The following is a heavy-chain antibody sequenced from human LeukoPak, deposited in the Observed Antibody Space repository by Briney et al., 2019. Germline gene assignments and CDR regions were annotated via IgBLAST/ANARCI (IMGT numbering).Heavy chain of an antibody. V-gene: IGHV1-2*02. CDR3: ATDKVVGSSDFDY. CDR2: INPNSGGT. Sequence: ASVKVSCKASGYTFTCYYMHWVRQAPGQGLEWMGWINPNSGGTNYAQKFQGRVTMTRDTSISTAYMELSRLRSDDTAVYYCATDKVVGSSDFDYWGQGTLVTVSS. J-gene: IGHJ4*02. D-gene: IGHD6-19*01. CDR1: GYTFTCYY.